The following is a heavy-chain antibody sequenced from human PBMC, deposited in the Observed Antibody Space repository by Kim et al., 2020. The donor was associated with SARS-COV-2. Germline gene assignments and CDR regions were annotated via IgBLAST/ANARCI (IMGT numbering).Heavy chain of an antibody. Sequence: ASVKVSCKASGYTFTSYGVHWVRQAPGQSLEWMGWINVGNGNTKYSQTFQGRVTITRDTSASTAYMELSSLTSEDTALYYCARDQGRFRTFDYWGQGTLVTVSS. CDR3: ARDQGRFRTFDY. V-gene: IGHV1-3*01. CDR1: GYTFTSYG. CDR2: INVGNGNT. D-gene: IGHD1-7*01. J-gene: IGHJ4*02.